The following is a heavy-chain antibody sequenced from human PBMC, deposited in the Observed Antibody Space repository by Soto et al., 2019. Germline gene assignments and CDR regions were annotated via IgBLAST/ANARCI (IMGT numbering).Heavy chain of an antibody. CDR3: ARGPGGPDGPGDY. V-gene: IGHV1-3*01. J-gene: IGHJ4*02. CDR1: GYTFTSYA. CDR2: INAGNGNT. D-gene: IGHD2-15*01. Sequence: QVQLVQSGAEVKKPGASVKVSCKASGYTFTSYAMHWVRQAHGQRLAWMGWINAGNGNTKYSQKFQGRVTITRDTSASTAYMELSSLRSEDTSVYYCARGPGGPDGPGDYWGQGTLVTVSS.